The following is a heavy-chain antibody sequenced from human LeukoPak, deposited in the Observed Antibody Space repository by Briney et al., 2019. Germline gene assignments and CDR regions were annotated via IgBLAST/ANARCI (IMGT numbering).Heavy chain of an antibody. V-gene: IGHV4-59*08. J-gene: IGHJ4*02. CDR2: IYYSGST. CDR3: VRHDLIGITGGNFDY. D-gene: IGHD1-14*01. Sequence: SETLSLTCTVSGGSISSYYWSWIRQPPGKGLEWIGYIYYSGSTNYNPSLKSRVTISVDTSKNQFSLKLSSVTAADTAVYYCVRHDLIGITGGNFDYWGQGTLVSVSS. CDR1: GGSISSYY.